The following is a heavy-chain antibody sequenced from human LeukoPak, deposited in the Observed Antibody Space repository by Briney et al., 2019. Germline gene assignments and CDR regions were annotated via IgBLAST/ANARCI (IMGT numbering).Heavy chain of an antibody. Sequence: GGSLRLSCAASGFTFSSYWMYWVRQAPGKGLVWVSRINSDGSRTSDADSVKGRFTISRDNAKNSLFLQMNSLRAEDTAVYYCARYVWGSYRRFDPWGQGTLVTVSS. J-gene: IGHJ5*02. V-gene: IGHV3-74*01. D-gene: IGHD3-16*02. CDR1: GFTFSSYW. CDR2: INSDGSRT. CDR3: ARYVWGSYRRFDP.